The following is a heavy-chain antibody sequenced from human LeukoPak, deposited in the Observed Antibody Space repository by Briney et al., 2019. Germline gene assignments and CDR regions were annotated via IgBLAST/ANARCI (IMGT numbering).Heavy chain of an antibody. V-gene: IGHV4-39*07. CDR2: IYYSGST. CDR3: ARWRGSGYDRYYFDY. D-gene: IGHD5-12*01. Sequence: SETLSLTCTVSGGSISSYYWGWIRQPPGKGLEWIGSIYYSGSTYYNPSLKSRVTISVDTSKNQFSLKLSSVTAADTAVYYCARWRGSGYDRYYFDYWGQGTLVTVSS. J-gene: IGHJ4*02. CDR1: GGSISSYY.